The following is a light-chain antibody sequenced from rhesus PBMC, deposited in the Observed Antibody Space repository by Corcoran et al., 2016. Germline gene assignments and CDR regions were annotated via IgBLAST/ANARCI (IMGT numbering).Light chain of an antibody. CDR2: RAS. CDR3: QQGYSYPLT. CDR1: QSLSND. Sequence: DIQMTQSPSSLSASVGDRVTITCQASQSLSNDLNWYQQKPGNIPKLLLYRASRLQSGIPSRFSGSGSGTDFTLTIRSLQPEDFSTYYCQQGYSYPLTFGGGTKVGLK. J-gene: IGKJ4*01. V-gene: IGKV1S9*01.